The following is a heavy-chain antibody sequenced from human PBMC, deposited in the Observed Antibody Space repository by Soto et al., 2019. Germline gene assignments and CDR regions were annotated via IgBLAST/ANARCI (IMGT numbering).Heavy chain of an antibody. D-gene: IGHD2-8*01. CDR2: ISAYNGNT. CDR3: ARVLNTNGVSHIDY. Sequence: ASVKVSCKASGYTFTSYGISWVLQAPGQGLEWMGWISAYNGNTNYAQKLQGRVTMTTDTSTSTAYMELRSLRSDDTAVYYCARVLNTNGVSHIDYWGQGTLVTVSS. CDR1: GYTFTSYG. J-gene: IGHJ4*02. V-gene: IGHV1-18*01.